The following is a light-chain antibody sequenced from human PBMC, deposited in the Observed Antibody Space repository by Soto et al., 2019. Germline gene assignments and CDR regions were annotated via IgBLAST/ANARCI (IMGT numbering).Light chain of an antibody. CDR1: QSVSSTY. V-gene: IGKV3-20*01. Sequence: EIVLTQSPGTLSLSPGERATLSCRASQSVSSTYIAWYQQNPGQAPRLLIYGASIRATGIPDRFSGSGSGTDFPLTISRLEPEDFAVYFCQQYGRSPPFTFGQGTKVEIK. J-gene: IGKJ2*01. CDR3: QQYGRSPPFT. CDR2: GAS.